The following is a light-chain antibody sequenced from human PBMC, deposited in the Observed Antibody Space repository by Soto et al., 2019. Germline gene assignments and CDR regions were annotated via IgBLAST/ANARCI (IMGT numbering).Light chain of an antibody. CDR2: KAS. V-gene: IGKV1-5*03. CDR1: QTISSW. J-gene: IGKJ4*01. Sequence: DIQMTQSPSTLSGSVGDRVTITCRASQTISSWLAWYQQKPGKAPKLLIYKASTLKSGVPPRFSGSRSGTEFTLTISSLQSEDFAVYYCQQYNNWPLLTFGGGTKVDI. CDR3: QQYNNWPLLT.